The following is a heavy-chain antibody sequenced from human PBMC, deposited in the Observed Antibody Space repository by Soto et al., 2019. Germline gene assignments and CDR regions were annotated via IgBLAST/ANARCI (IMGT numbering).Heavy chain of an antibody. V-gene: IGHV3-30-3*01. J-gene: IGHJ6*02. CDR3: ARDRSGCSYYYYYGMDV. CDR2: ISYDGSNK. Sequence: GGSLRLCCAASGFTFSSYAMHWVRQAPGKGLEWVAVISYDGSNKYYADSVKGRFTISRDNSKNTLYLQMNSLRAEDTAVYYCARDRSGCSYYYYYGMDVWGQGTTVTVSS. CDR1: GFTFSSYA. D-gene: IGHD1-26*01.